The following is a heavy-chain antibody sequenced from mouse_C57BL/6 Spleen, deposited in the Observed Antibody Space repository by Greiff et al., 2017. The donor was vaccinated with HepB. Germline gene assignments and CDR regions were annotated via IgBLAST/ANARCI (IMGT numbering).Heavy chain of an antibody. D-gene: IGHD1-1*01. V-gene: IGHV1-64*01. Sequence: QVQLQQPGAELVKPGASVKLSCKASGYTFTSYWMHWVKQRPGQGLEWIGMIHPNSGSTNYNEKFKSKATLTVDKSSSTAYMQLSSLTSEDSAVYYCARGITTVVAHWYFDVWGTGTTVTVSS. CDR1: GYTFTSYW. CDR3: ARGITTVVAHWYFDV. CDR2: IHPNSGST. J-gene: IGHJ1*03.